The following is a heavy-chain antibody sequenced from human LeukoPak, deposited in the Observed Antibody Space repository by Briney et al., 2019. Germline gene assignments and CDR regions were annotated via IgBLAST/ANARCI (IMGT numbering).Heavy chain of an antibody. CDR1: GFTFTSYA. CDR2: ISGAGGTT. D-gene: IGHD4-17*01. J-gene: IGHJ4*02. CDR3: AKGSQLSVTTLDF. V-gene: IGHV3-23*01. Sequence: PGGSLRLSCAASGFTFTSYAMSWVRQAPGKGLEWVSGISGAGGTTYYADSVKGRFTISKDNSKNILYLQMDSLRAEDTALYYCAKGSQLSVTTLDFWGQGTLVTVSS.